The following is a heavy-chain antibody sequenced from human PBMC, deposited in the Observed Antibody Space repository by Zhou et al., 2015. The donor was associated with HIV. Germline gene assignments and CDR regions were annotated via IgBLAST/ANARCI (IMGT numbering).Heavy chain of an antibody. D-gene: IGHD4-11*01. CDR1: GGTFSSYT. CDR3: ARDTHSYSNPSCLDY. CDR2: IIPILGIA. V-gene: IGHV1-69*08. J-gene: IGHJ4*02. Sequence: QVQLVQSGAEVKKPGSSVKVSCKASGGTFSSYTISWVRQAPGQGLEWMGRIIPILGIANYAQKFQGRVTITADKSTSTAYMELSSLRSEDTAVYYCARDTHSYSNPSCLDYWGQGTLVTVSS.